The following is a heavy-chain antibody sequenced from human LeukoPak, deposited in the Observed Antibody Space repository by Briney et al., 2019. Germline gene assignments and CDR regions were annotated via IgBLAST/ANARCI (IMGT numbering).Heavy chain of an antibody. Sequence: ASVKVSCKASGYAFTSYGISWVRQAPGQGLEWMGWISAYNGNTNYAQKLQGRVTMTTDTSASTAYMELRSLRSDDTAVYYCARDRGLRWSYYMDVWGKGTTVTVSS. CDR1: GYAFTSYG. CDR3: ARDRGLRWSYYMDV. D-gene: IGHD4-23*01. J-gene: IGHJ6*03. CDR2: ISAYNGNT. V-gene: IGHV1-18*01.